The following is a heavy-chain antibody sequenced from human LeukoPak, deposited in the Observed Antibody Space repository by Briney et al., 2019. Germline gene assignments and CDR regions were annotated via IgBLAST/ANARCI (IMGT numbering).Heavy chain of an antibody. CDR3: MTTVTTKSPAAY. V-gene: IGHV5-51*01. CDR2: IYPGDSDT. Sequence: GESLKISCKGSGYSFTSYWIGWVRQMPGEGLEWMGIIYPGDSDTRYSPSFQGQVTISADKSISTAYLQWSSLKASDTAMYYRMTTVTTKSPAAYWGQGTLVTVSS. J-gene: IGHJ4*02. CDR1: GYSFTSYW. D-gene: IGHD4-11*01.